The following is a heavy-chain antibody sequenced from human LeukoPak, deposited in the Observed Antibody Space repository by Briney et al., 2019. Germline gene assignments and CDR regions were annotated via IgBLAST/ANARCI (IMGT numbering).Heavy chain of an antibody. CDR1: GGSIHSDY. V-gene: IGHV4-59*01. CDR3: AKSEGSGSYFDF. J-gene: IGHJ4*02. CDR2: ISYSGRS. D-gene: IGHD3-10*01. Sequence: SETLSHTCTVSGGSIHSDYWSWIRQPPGKGLEWIGYISYSGRSSYNPSLKSRVTMSLDTSKNQFSLKLSSVTAADTAVYYCAKSEGSGSYFDFWGQGTLVSVSS.